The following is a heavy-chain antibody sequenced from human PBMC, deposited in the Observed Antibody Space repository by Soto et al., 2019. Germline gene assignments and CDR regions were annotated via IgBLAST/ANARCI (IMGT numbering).Heavy chain of an antibody. CDR1: GGSISSSNW. V-gene: IGHV4-4*02. CDR2: IYHSGST. CDR3: ARDSRSSGSYYDYYYYYGMDV. J-gene: IGHJ6*02. Sequence: LSLTCAVSGGSISSSNWWSWVRQPPGKGLEWIGEIYHSGSTNYNPSLKSRVTISVDKSKNQFSLKLGSVTAADTAVYYCARDSRSSGSYYDYYYYYGMDVWGQGTTVTVSS. D-gene: IGHD1-26*01.